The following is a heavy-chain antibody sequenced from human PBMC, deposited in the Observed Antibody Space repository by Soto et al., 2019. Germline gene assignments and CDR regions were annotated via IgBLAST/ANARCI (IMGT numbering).Heavy chain of an antibody. CDR1: GGSISSSSYY. V-gene: IGHV4-39*01. J-gene: IGHJ4*02. D-gene: IGHD2-15*01. Sequence: SETLSLTCAVAGGSISSSSYYWGWIRQPPGKGLERIGSIYYSGSTYYNPSLKSRVTISVDTYKNQFSLKLSSVTAADTAVYYCARHTPAISISDHWGQGTLVTVSS. CDR3: ARHTPAISISDH. CDR2: IYYSGST.